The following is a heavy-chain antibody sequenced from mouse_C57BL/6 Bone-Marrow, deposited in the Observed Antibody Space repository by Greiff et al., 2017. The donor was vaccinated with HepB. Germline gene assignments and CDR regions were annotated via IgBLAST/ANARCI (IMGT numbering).Heavy chain of an antibody. V-gene: IGHV3-6*01. J-gene: IGHJ4*01. D-gene: IGHD1-1*01. CDR3: AITTVVATDY. CDR1: GYSITSGYY. CDR2: ISYDGSN. Sequence: DVHLVESGPGLVKPSQSLSLTCSVTGYSITSGYYWNWIRQFPGNKLEWMGYISYDGSNNYNPSLKNRISITRDTSKNQFFLKLNSVTTEDTAIYYCAITTVVATDYWGQGTSVTVSS.